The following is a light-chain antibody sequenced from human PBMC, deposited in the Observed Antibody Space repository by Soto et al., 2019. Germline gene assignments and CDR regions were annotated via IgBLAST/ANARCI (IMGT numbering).Light chain of an antibody. Sequence: DIQITQSPSSLSASVGDRGTITCQASQNINNYLNWYQQKPGRAPKLLIYDASNFEAGVPSRFRGSGSGTDFTFTISRLQPEDIATYYCQQYENLPTFGQGTRLEIK. CDR1: QNINNY. CDR3: QQYENLPT. J-gene: IGKJ5*01. CDR2: DAS. V-gene: IGKV1-33*01.